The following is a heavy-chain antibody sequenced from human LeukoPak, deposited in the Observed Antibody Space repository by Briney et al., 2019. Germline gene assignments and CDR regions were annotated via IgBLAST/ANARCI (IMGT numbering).Heavy chain of an antibody. CDR2: IYYSGSA. D-gene: IGHD3-22*01. CDR1: GGSVSSGSYY. Sequence: SETLSLTCTVSGGSVSSGSYYWSWIRQPPGKGLEWIGYIYYSGSAKYNPSLKSRVTISVDTSKNQFSLKLSSVTAADTAVYYCAREGYYDSSGYMDPWGQGTLVTVSS. CDR3: AREGYYDSSGYMDP. J-gene: IGHJ5*02. V-gene: IGHV4-61*01.